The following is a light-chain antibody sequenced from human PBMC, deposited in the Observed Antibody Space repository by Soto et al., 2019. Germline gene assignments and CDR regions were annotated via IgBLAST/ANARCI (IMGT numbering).Light chain of an antibody. V-gene: IGKV3-15*01. CDR3: QQYSKWRWT. CDR2: ATS. CDR1: QSISSS. Sequence: EIVMTQSPATLSMSPGERVTLSCRASQSISSSLAWNQQKPGQAPRLLIYATSTRATGVPDRFSGSGSGTEFTLTITSLQSEDFAFYYCQQYSKWRWTFGQGTKVEI. J-gene: IGKJ1*01.